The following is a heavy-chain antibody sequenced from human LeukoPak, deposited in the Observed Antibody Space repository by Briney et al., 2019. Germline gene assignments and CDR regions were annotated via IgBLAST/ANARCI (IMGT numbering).Heavy chain of an antibody. D-gene: IGHD1-14*01. CDR2: ITATSLHI. CDR1: GVTFSGYS. J-gene: IGHJ4*02. V-gene: IGHV3-21*01. Sequence: GGSLRLSCAASGVTFSGYSMNWVRQAPGKGLEWVSAITATSLHIYYADSVKGRFTISRDNSKNTMYLQMNSLKGEDTAVYYCARRSNPPGRIDHWGQGTLVTVSS. CDR3: ARRSNPPGRIDH.